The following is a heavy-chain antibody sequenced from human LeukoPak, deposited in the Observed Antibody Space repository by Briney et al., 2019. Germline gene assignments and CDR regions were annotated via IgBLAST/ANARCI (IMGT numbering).Heavy chain of an antibody. CDR1: AGSISSSNYY. V-gene: IGHV4-39*07. J-gene: IGHJ4*02. CDR3: ARRPPSNIRWLQPYGEVYFDY. CDR2: IYYSGRT. D-gene: IGHD5-24*01. Sequence: PSETLSLTRTVSAGSISSSNYYWGWIRQPPGKGLEWIGSIYYSGRTYYNPSLKSRVTISVDTSKNQFSLKLSSVTAADTAVYYCARRPPSNIRWLQPYGEVYFDYWGQGTLVTVSS.